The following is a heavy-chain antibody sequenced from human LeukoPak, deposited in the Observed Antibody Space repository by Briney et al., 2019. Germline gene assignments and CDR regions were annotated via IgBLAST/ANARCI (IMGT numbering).Heavy chain of an antibody. D-gene: IGHD3-22*01. CDR1: GGTFSSYA. J-gene: IGHJ4*02. CDR3: ARDQGSRGYYADY. Sequence: SVKVSCKASGGTFSSYAISWVRQAPGQGREWVGRIIRILGIANYAQNFQSRATITADKSPSTAYMELSSLSSEDTAVYYCARDQGSRGYYADYWGQGTLVTASS. CDR2: IIRILGIA. V-gene: IGHV1-69*04.